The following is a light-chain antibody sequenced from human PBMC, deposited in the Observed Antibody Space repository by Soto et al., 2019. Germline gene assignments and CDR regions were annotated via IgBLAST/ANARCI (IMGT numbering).Light chain of an antibody. Sequence: EIVMTQSPATLSVSPGERATLSCRASQSVSSNLAWYQQKPGQAPRLLIYGASTRATGIPARFSGSGSGTDFTLTISSLEPEDFGVFYCQQRFDWPKITFGQGTRLEIK. CDR2: GAS. CDR3: QQRFDWPKIT. V-gene: IGKV3-15*01. J-gene: IGKJ5*01. CDR1: QSVSSN.